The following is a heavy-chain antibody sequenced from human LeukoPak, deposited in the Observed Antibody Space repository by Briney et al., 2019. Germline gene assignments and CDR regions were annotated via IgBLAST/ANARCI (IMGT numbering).Heavy chain of an antibody. CDR2: IESDGCST. V-gene: IGHV3-74*01. D-gene: IGHD1-26*01. Sequence: GGSLRLSCAASGFTFSYYWMHWVRQAPGKGLVWVSRIESDGCSTSYADSVKGRFTISRDNAKNTLYLQMNSLRAEDTAVYYCARDPHGGSGSDPHDAFDIWGQGTMVTVSS. J-gene: IGHJ3*02. CDR1: GFTFSYYW. CDR3: ARDPHGGSGSDPHDAFDI.